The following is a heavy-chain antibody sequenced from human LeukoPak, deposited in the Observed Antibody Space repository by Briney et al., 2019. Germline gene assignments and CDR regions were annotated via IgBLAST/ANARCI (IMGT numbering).Heavy chain of an antibody. Sequence: PSETLSLTCTVSGGSISSGNYYWSWIRLPAGKGLEWIGRIYASGITKYNPSLKSRVTISVDTSKNQFSLKLSSVTAADTAVYYCASLRKRGGAFDLWGQGTVVTVSS. V-gene: IGHV4-61*02. J-gene: IGHJ3*01. CDR2: IYASGIT. CDR1: GGSISSGNYY. CDR3: ASLRKRGGAFDL.